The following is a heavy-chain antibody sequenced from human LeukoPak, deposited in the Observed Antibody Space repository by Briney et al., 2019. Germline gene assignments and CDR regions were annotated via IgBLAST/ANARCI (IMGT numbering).Heavy chain of an antibody. V-gene: IGHV4-59*01. J-gene: IGHJ4*02. CDR1: GGSISSYY. CDR2: IYYSGST. CDR3: ARVRSATAFDY. Sequence: SETLSLTCTVSGGSISSYYWSWIRQPPGKGLEWIGYIYYSGSTNYNPSLKSRVTISVDTSKNQFSPKLSSVTAADTAVYYCARVRSATAFDYWGQGTLVTVSS. D-gene: IGHD2-21*02.